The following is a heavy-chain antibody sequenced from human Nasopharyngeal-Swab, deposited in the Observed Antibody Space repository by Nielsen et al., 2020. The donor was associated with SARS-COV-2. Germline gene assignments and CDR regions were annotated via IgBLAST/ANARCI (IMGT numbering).Heavy chain of an antibody. CDR2: INHSGST. J-gene: IGHJ4*02. V-gene: IGHV4-34*01. CDR1: GGSFSGYY. D-gene: IGHD6-19*01. CDR3: ARRRGSSGWYYFDY. Sequence: SETLSLTCAVYGGSFSGYYWSWIRQPPGKGLEWIGEINHSGSTNYNPSLKSRVTISVDTSKNQFSLKLSSVTAADTAVYYCARRRGSSGWYYFDYWGQGTLVTVSS.